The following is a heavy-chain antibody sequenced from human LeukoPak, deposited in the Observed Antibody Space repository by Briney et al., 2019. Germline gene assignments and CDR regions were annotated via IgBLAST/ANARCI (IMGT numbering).Heavy chain of an antibody. V-gene: IGHV3-30*18. CDR3: AKARGVVTASPTDY. D-gene: IGHD2-21*02. CDR2: ISYDGSNK. J-gene: IGHJ4*02. CDR1: GFTFSGYG. Sequence: PGGSLRLSCAASGFTFSGYGMHWVRQAPGKGLEWVAVISYDGSNKYYADSVKGRFTISRDNSKNTLYLQMNSLRAEDTAVYYCAKARGVVTASPTDYWGQGALVTVSS.